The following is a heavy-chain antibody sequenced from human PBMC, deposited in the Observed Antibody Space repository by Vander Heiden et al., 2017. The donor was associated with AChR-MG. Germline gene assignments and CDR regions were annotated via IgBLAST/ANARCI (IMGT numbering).Heavy chain of an antibody. V-gene: IGHV4-39*01. Sequence: LQLQASAPGLVKPSETLSLTCPVSVGAISSSSYYWGWIRQPAGKGLEWIGSIYYSGSTYYNPSLKSRVTISVDTSKSQFSLKLSSVTAADTAVYYCARRAVAGTRGAFDIWCQGTMVTVSS. CDR2: IYYSGST. J-gene: IGHJ3*02. D-gene: IGHD6-19*01. CDR3: ARRAVAGTRGAFDI. CDR1: VGAISSSSYY.